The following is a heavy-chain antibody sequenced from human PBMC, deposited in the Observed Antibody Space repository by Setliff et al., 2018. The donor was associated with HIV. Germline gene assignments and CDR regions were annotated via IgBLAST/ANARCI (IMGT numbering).Heavy chain of an antibody. CDR1: GGSFSDYY. J-gene: IGHJ4*02. V-gene: IGHV4-34*01. Sequence: SETLSLTCAVHGGSFSDYYWTWIRQPPGKGLEWIGEIKHSGSTNYNPSLKSRVTISVDTAKSQFSLNLTSVTAADTAVYYCARGGFKWSGSYADYWGQGTQVTVS. D-gene: IGHD1-26*01. CDR3: ARGGFKWSGSYADY. CDR2: IKHSGST.